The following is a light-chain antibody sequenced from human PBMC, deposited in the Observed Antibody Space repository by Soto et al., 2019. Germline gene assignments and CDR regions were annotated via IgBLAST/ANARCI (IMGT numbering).Light chain of an antibody. J-gene: IGLJ1*01. CDR2: EVT. V-gene: IGLV2-8*01. CDR3: TSHAGTNNFPYV. CDR1: SSDVGAYNY. Sequence: QSVLTQPPSASGSPGQSVTISCTGTSSDVGAYNYVSWYQHRPGKAPKLMIYEVTKRPSGVPDRFSGAKSGNTASLTVSGLQAEDQADYYCTSHAGTNNFPYVFGTGTKLTVL.